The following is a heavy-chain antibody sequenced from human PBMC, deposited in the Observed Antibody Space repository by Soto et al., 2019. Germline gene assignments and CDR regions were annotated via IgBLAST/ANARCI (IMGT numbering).Heavy chain of an antibody. V-gene: IGHV3-23*01. Sequence: EVQLLESGGGLVQPGGSLRLSCAASGFSFSSYAMSWVRQAPGKGLEWVSRISGSGTTTYYADSVKGRFTISRDNSKDTVYLQMNTLRAEDTAVYYCAKRTGYKSGPFDYWGQGTLVTVSS. CDR3: AKRTGYKSGPFDY. D-gene: IGHD6-19*01. CDR1: GFSFSSYA. J-gene: IGHJ4*02. CDR2: ISGSGTTT.